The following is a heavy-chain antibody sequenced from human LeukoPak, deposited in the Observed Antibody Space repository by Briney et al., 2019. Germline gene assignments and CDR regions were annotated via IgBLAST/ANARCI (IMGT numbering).Heavy chain of an antibody. V-gene: IGHV3-74*01. CDR3: TRGVNGDSRFDP. CDR1: GFTFTSYW. J-gene: IGHJ5*02. Sequence: PGGSLRLSCAASGFTFTSYWMHWVRQAPGKGLVWVSRLNSDGISTRYADSVKGRFAISRDNAKNTLYLQMNSLRAEDTAVYYCTRGVNGDSRFDPWGQGTLVTVSS. D-gene: IGHD4-17*01. CDR2: LNSDGIST.